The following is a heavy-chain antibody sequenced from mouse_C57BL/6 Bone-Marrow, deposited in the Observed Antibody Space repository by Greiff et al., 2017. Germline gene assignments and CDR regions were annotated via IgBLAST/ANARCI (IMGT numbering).Heavy chain of an antibody. CDR3: AKGNPAWFAY. D-gene: IGHD2-1*01. J-gene: IGHJ3*01. V-gene: IGHV3-6*01. CDR2: MSYDGSN. Sequence: EVQRVESGPGLVKPSQSLSLTCSVTGYSITSGYYWNWIRQFPGNKLEWMGYMSYDGSNNYNPSLKNRISITRDTSSNPFFLKLNSVTTEDTATYYCAKGNPAWFAYWGQGTLVTVSA. CDR1: GYSITSGYY.